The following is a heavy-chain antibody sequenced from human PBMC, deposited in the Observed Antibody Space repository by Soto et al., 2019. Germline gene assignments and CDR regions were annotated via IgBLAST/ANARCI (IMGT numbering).Heavy chain of an antibody. CDR3: ARDKSPYSSGWHNRHFDY. CDR1: GFTFSSYA. V-gene: IGHV3-30-3*01. J-gene: IGHJ4*02. CDR2: ISYDGSNK. D-gene: IGHD6-19*01. Sequence: QVQLVESGGGVVQPGRSLRLSCAASGFTFSSYAMHWVRQAPGKGLEWVAVISYDGSNKYYADSVKGRSTISRDNSQNTLYLQMHRLRAEDTAVYYCARDKSPYSSGWHNRHFDYWGQGTLVTVSS.